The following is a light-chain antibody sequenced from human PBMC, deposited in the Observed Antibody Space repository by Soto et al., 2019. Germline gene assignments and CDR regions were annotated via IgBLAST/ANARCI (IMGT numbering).Light chain of an antibody. CDR3: QQAGT. CDR2: DAS. CDR1: QSVNSY. V-gene: IGKV3-11*01. J-gene: IGKJ5*01. Sequence: EIVLTQSPATLSLSPGERATLSCRASQSVNSYLGWYQQKPGQAPRLLIYDASNRATGIPARFSGSGSGTDFTLTNSSLEPKDFAVYYCQQAGTFGQGTRLEIK.